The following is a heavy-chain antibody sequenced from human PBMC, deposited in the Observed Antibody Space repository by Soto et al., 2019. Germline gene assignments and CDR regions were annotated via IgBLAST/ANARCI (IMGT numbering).Heavy chain of an antibody. Sequence: PGGSLRLSCAASGFTFSSYSMNWVRQAPGKGLEWVSYISSSSSTIYYADSVKGRFTISRDNAKNSLYLQMNSLRAEDTAVYYCARGQQWLRYSYWGQGTLVTVSS. D-gene: IGHD5-12*01. V-gene: IGHV3-48*01. CDR3: ARGQQWLRYSY. CDR2: ISSSSSTI. CDR1: GFTFSSYS. J-gene: IGHJ4*02.